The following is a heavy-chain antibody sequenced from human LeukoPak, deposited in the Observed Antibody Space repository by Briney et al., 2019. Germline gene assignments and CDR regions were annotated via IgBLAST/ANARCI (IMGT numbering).Heavy chain of an antibody. V-gene: IGHV1-18*01. D-gene: IGHD3-3*01. CDR3: ARAQTLEWLVGSAFDI. CDR2: ISAYNGNT. CDR1: GYTFTSYG. Sequence: ASVKVSCKASGYTFTSYGISWVRQAPGQGLEWMGWISAYNGNTNYAQKFQGRVTITADKSTSTAYMELSSLRSEDTAVYYCARAQTLEWLVGSAFDIWGQGTMVTVSS. J-gene: IGHJ3*02.